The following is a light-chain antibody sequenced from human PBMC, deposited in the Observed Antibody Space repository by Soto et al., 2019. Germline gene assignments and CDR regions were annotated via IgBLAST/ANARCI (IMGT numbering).Light chain of an antibody. CDR2: STS. CDR3: LLYYGGAQLV. Sequence: QAVVTQEPSLTVSPGGTVTLTCASSTGAVTSGYYPNWFQQKLGQAPRALIYSTSNKHYWTPARFSGSLLGGKAALTLSGVQPEDEAEYYCLLYYGGAQLVFGGGTKLTVL. CDR1: TGAVTSGYY. J-gene: IGLJ2*01. V-gene: IGLV7-43*01.